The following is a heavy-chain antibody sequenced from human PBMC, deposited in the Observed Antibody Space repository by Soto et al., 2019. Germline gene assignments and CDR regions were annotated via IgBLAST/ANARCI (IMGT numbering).Heavy chain of an antibody. V-gene: IGHV1-69*13. Sequence: GASVKVSCKASGGTFSTFGISWVRQAPGQGLEWMGGIIPSFGTARYSQKFEDRITITADESTNTVYMDLRSLTSEDTAIYYCAKSAPMDAGDKYYYDFWGQGALVTVS. CDR2: IIPSFGTA. D-gene: IGHD4-17*01. CDR3: AKSAPMDAGDKYYYDF. J-gene: IGHJ4*02. CDR1: GGTFSTFG.